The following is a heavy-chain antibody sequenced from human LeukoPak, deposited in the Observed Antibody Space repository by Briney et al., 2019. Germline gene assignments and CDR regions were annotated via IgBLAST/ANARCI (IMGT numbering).Heavy chain of an antibody. D-gene: IGHD1-1*01. V-gene: IGHV3-30*18. J-gene: IGHJ6*02. CDR3: VKVLVTYTVDV. CDR1: GFTFTSYG. Sequence: GMSLRLSCAASGFTFTSYGMHWVRQAPGKGLEWVALISSDGTNKYYADSVKGRFTISRDNSKNTLYLQMNSLRGEDTAVYYCVKVLVTYTVDVWGQGTTVTVSS. CDR2: ISSDGTNK.